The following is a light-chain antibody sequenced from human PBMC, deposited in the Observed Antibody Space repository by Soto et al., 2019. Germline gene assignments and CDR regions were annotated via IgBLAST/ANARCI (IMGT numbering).Light chain of an antibody. Sequence: EIVLTQSPGTLSLSPGERATLSCRASQSVSSSYLAWYQQKPGQAPRLLIYGASSRATGIPDRFSGSGSGTDLTLTSSRLAPEDFAVYYCQQYGSSQPTFGGGTKVDI. CDR1: QSVSSSY. V-gene: IGKV3-20*01. CDR3: QQYGSSQPT. CDR2: GAS. J-gene: IGKJ4*01.